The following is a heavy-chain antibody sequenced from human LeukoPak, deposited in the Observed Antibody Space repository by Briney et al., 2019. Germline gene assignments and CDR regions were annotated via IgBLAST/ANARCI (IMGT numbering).Heavy chain of an antibody. CDR2: IYHSGST. Sequence: SETLSLTCTVSGGSISTSNYYWGWVRQPPGKGLEWIGSIYHSGSTYYNPSLKSRVTISVDTSKNQFSLKLSSVTAADTAVYYCARGYWFYFDYWGQGTLVTVSS. CDR3: ARGYWFYFDY. J-gene: IGHJ4*02. V-gene: IGHV4-39*07. D-gene: IGHD2-8*02. CDR1: GGSISTSNYY.